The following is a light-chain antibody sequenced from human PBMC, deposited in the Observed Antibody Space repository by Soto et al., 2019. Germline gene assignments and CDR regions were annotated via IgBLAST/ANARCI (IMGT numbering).Light chain of an antibody. J-gene: IGLJ1*01. V-gene: IGLV2-8*01. Sequence: QSVLTQPPSASGSPGQSVTISCTGTSSDVGDNYVSWYQQHLGKAPKLMISEVTNRPSGVSDRFSGSKSGNTASLTISGLQAEDEADYYCSSFTSRFTFVFGTGTKGTVL. CDR1: SSDVGDNY. CDR2: EVT. CDR3: SSFTSRFTFV.